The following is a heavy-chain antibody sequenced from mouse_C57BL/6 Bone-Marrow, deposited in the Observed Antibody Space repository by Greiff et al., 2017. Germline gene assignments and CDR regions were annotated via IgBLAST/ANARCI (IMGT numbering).Heavy chain of an antibody. V-gene: IGHV7-3*01. J-gene: IGHJ4*01. CDR2: IRNKANGYTT. Sequence: EVKLMESGGGLVQPGGSLSLSCAASGFTFTDYYMSWVRQPPGKALEWLGFIRNKANGYTTEYSASVKGRFTISRDNSQSILYLQMNALRAEDSATYYCARYSRQLRLHYYAMDYWGQGTSVTVSS. CDR3: ARYSRQLRLHYYAMDY. D-gene: IGHD3-2*02. CDR1: GFTFTDYY.